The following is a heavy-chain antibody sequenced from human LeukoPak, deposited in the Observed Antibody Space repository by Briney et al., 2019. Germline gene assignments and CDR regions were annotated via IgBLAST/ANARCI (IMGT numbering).Heavy chain of an antibody. CDR3: TTLRLTAFDH. CDR1: GFTFRDAW. V-gene: IGHV3-15*05. J-gene: IGHJ4*02. Sequence: GGSLRLSCEAAGFTFRDAWMSWVRQAPGKGLEWVGRIKSGAEGGTIDYAVVVKGRFIISRDDSRNTLHLQMNSVKIEDTAMYYCTTLRLTAFDHWGQGTRVSVSS. CDR2: IKSGAEGGTI. D-gene: IGHD5-18*01.